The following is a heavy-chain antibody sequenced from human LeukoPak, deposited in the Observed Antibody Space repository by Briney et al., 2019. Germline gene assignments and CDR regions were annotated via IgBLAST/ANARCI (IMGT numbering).Heavy chain of an antibody. J-gene: IGHJ6*02. Sequence: ASVKVSCKASGFTFTSSAMQWVRQARGQRLEWIGWIVVGSGNTNYAQKFQERVTITRDMSTSTAYMELSSLRSEDTAVYYCAAGAPGYGSGTYYYYYGMDVWGQGTTVTVSS. D-gene: IGHD3-10*01. CDR1: GFTFTSSA. V-gene: IGHV1-58*02. CDR3: AAGAPGYGSGTYYYYYGMDV. CDR2: IVVGSGNT.